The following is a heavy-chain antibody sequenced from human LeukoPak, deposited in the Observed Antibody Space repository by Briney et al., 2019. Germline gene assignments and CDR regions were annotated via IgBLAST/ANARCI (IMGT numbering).Heavy chain of an antibody. CDR1: GFTFSSYS. V-gene: IGHV3-48*04. D-gene: IGHD3-10*01. J-gene: IGHJ3*02. Sequence: GGSLRLSCAASGFTFSSYSMNWVRQAPGKGLEWVSYISSSSSTIYYADSVKGRFTISRDNAKNSLYLQMNSLRVEDTAVYYCARDLWFGELSGAFDIWGQGTMVTVSS. CDR2: ISSSSSTI. CDR3: ARDLWFGELSGAFDI.